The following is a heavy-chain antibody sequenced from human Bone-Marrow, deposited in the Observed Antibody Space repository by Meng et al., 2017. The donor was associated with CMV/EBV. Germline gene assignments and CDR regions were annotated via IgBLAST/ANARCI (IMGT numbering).Heavy chain of an antibody. CDR2: IPYDGNSE. V-gene: IGHV3-30*04. CDR1: GFTFSSYA. J-gene: IGHJ6*02. CDR3: SRGPTYSDFWRGDTPHYGVDV. Sequence: GEFLKISCASSGFTFSSYAMHWVRQAPGKRLEWVATIPYDGNSEYYADSVKGGFTISRDNSKDTLFVQMNSLRAEDRAVYYCSRGPTYSDFWRGDTPHYGVDVWGQRTTVTVSS. D-gene: IGHD3-3*01.